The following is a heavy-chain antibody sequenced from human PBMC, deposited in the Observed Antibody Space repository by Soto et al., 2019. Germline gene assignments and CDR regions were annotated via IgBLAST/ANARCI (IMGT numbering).Heavy chain of an antibody. CDR3: APWVGAFYS. V-gene: IGHV3-30*03. D-gene: IGHD4-17*01. J-gene: IGHJ4*02. CDR2: ISYDGSNK. Sequence: QVQLVESGGGVVQPGRSLRLSCAASGFTFSSYGMHWVRQAPGKGLEWVAVISYDGSNKYYADSVKGRFTISRDNSKNTQYLKMNGLRAEDTAVYYCAPWVGAFYSWGQGTLVSVSS. CDR1: GFTFSSYG.